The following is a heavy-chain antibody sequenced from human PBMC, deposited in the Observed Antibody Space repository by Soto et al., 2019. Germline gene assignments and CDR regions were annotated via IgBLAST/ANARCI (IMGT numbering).Heavy chain of an antibody. J-gene: IGHJ6*02. D-gene: IGHD3-10*01. V-gene: IGHV1-2*02. CDR1: GYTFFTYD. CDR2: ISTYSGGT. CDR3: AREYGSGSYYHYYGMDV. Sequence: ASVKVSCKASGYTFFTYDISWVRQAPGQGLEWMGWISTYSGGTNYAQKFQGRVTMTGDTSISTAYMELSRLRSDDTAVYYCAREYGSGSYYHYYGMDVWGQGTTVTVSS.